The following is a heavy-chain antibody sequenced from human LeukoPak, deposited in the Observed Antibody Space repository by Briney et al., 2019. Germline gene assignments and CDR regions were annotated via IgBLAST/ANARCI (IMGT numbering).Heavy chain of an antibody. J-gene: IGHJ4*02. CDR2: ISYDGSNK. Sequence: GGPLRLSCAASGFTFSSYGMHWVRQAPGKGLEWVAVISYDGSNKYYADSVKGRFTISRDNSKNTLYLQMNSLRAEDTAIYYCAKDGKGDWLLSAVEGSFDYWGQGTLVTVSS. D-gene: IGHD3-9*01. CDR3: AKDGKGDWLLSAVEGSFDY. V-gene: IGHV3-30*18. CDR1: GFTFSSYG.